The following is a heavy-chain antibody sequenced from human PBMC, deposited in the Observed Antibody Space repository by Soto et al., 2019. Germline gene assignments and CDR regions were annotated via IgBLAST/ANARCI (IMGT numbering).Heavy chain of an antibody. J-gene: IGHJ5*02. D-gene: IGHD1-20*01. V-gene: IGHV1-8*01. CDR1: GYTFTTYD. Sequence: QVQLVQSGAEVKRPGASVKVSCEASGYTFTTYDINWVRQASGQGLEWMGCVNPSSGNTVYAQKFHGRVTMTRDTSISTAYMELISLKSYDTAIYYCARASMYIWNDHWGQGTLVTVSS. CDR3: ARASMYIWNDH. CDR2: VNPSSGNT.